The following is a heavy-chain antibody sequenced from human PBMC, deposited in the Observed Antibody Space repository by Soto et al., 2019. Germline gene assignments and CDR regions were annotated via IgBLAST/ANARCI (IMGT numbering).Heavy chain of an antibody. Sequence: EVQLVESGGGLVQPGGSLRLSCAASGFSFSSCWMHWVRQVPGKGLVWVSRISSDGSNTAYADPVKGRFTISRDNAKNTLYLEMNSLRDEDTAVYYCARFDIAAPPPIWCLGTRVTVSS. CDR3: ARFDIAAPPPI. D-gene: IGHD6-25*01. V-gene: IGHV3-74*01. CDR1: GFSFSSCW. CDR2: ISSDGSNT. J-gene: IGHJ3*02.